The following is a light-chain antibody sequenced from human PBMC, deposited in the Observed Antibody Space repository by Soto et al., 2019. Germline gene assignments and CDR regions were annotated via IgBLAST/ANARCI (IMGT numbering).Light chain of an antibody. CDR3: QQLNNYPST. CDR1: QTISSW. V-gene: IGKV1-5*01. CDR2: AAS. Sequence: DIQMTQSPSTLSGSVGDRVIITCRASQTISSWLAWYQQKPGKAPKLLIYAASTLQSGVPSRFSGSGSGTDFTLTINSLQPEDFATYFCQQLNNYPSTFGGGTKVDIK. J-gene: IGKJ4*01.